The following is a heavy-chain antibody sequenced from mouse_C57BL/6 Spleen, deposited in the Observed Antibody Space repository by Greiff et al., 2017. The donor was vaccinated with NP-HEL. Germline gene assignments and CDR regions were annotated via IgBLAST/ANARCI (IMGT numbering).Heavy chain of an antibody. D-gene: IGHD1-1*01. Sequence: EVQVVESGGGLVQPGGSLSLSCAASGFTFTDYYMSWVRQPPGKALEWLGFIRNKANGYTTEYSASVKGRFTISRDNSQSILYLQMNALRAEDSATYYCARYAYYYGSSYGYFDVWGTGTTVTVSS. J-gene: IGHJ1*03. CDR2: IRNKANGYTT. CDR1: GFTFTDYY. V-gene: IGHV7-3*01. CDR3: ARYAYYYGSSYGYFDV.